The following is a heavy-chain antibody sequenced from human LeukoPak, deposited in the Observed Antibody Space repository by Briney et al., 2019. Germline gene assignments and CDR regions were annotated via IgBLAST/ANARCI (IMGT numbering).Heavy chain of an antibody. CDR2: IKQDGSEK. CDR3: ARDVLSSGYAFDI. CDR1: GFTFSSYW. Sequence: GGSLRLSCAASGFTFSSYWMSWVRQAPGKGLEWVANIKQDGSEKYYVDSVKGRFTISRDNAKNSLYLQMNSLRAEDTAVYYCARDVLSSGYAFDIWGQGTMVTVSS. D-gene: IGHD3-22*01. V-gene: IGHV3-7*01. J-gene: IGHJ3*02.